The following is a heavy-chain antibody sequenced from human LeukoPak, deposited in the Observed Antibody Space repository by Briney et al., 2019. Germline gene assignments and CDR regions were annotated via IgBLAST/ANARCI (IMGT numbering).Heavy chain of an antibody. CDR2: MFYTGGI. J-gene: IGHJ5*02. CDR1: GGSIRSSYY. D-gene: IGHD1-26*01. Sequence: SETLSLTCTVSGGSIRSSYYWGWIRQPPGKGLEWIGSMFYTGGIYYNMSLKSRVTMSIDTSKNQFSLKLSSVTAADTAVYYCARDGSMWAEGYNWFDPWGQGILVTVSS. V-gene: IGHV4-39*07. CDR3: ARDGSMWAEGYNWFDP.